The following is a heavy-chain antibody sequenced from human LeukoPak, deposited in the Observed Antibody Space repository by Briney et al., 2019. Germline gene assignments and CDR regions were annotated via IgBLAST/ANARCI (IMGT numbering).Heavy chain of an antibody. V-gene: IGHV4-4*02. CDR1: GGSISSSNW. CDR2: IYHSGST. CDR3: ARELIAKADAFDI. D-gene: IGHD3-22*01. J-gene: IGHJ3*02. Sequence: PSGTLSLTCAVSGGSISSSNWWSWVRQPPGKGLEWIGEIYHSGSTNYNPSLKSRVTMSVDTSKNQLSLKLTSVTAADTAVYYCARELIAKADAFDIWGQGTMVTVSS.